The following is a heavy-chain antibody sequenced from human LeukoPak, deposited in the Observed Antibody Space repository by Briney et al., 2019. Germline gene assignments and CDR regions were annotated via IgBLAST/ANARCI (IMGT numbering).Heavy chain of an antibody. Sequence: GGSLRLSCAASGFTFSDYYMSWVRQAPGKGLEWVSFLSGSGEIIYYADSVKGRFTISRDNAKNSLYLQMNSLRAEDTAVYHCARAGQNNWFDPWGQGALVTVSS. J-gene: IGHJ5*02. V-gene: IGHV3-11*01. CDR2: LSGSGEII. CDR1: GFTFSDYY. CDR3: ARAGQNNWFDP.